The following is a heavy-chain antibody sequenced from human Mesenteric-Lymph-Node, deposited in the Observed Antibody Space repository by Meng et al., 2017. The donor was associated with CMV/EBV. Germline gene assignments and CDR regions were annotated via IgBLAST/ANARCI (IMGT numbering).Heavy chain of an antibody. CDR1: GFTFSDYY. V-gene: IGHV3-11*01. D-gene: IGHD3-3*01. J-gene: IGHJ3*02. CDR2: ISSSGSAS. Sequence: RLSCVASGFTFSDYYMTWVRQAPGKGLEWVSHISSSGSASFYADSVKGRFTISRDNARNSLYLQVDSLRAEDTAIYYCARRAYHDFWSGDAFDIWGQGTMVTVSS. CDR3: ARRAYHDFWSGDAFDI.